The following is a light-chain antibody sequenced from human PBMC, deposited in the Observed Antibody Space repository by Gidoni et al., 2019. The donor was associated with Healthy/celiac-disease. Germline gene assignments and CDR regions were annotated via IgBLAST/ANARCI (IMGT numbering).Light chain of an antibody. Sequence: DIEMTQSPSTLSASVGDRVTITCRASQSISTWLAWYQQKPGRAPKLLIYKASSLESGVPSRFSGSGSGTEFTLTISSLQPDDFATYYCQQYNYNSPRFGQGTRVEIK. CDR1: QSISTW. CDR2: KAS. J-gene: IGKJ1*01. V-gene: IGKV1-5*03. CDR3: QQYNYNSPR.